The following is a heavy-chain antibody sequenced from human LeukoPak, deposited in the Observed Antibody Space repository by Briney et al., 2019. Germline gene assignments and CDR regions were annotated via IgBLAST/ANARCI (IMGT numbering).Heavy chain of an antibody. J-gene: IGHJ4*02. V-gene: IGHV3-74*01. D-gene: IGHD6-19*01. CDR2: INSDGSST. Sequence: GGSLRLSCAASGFSFTSYWMHWVRQAPGKGLVWVSRINSDGSSTTYADSVKGRFTISRDNAKNTLYLQMNSLRAEDTAVYYCARGAVAGVEGYFDYWGQGTLVTVSS. CDR3: ARGAVAGVEGYFDY. CDR1: GFSFTSYW.